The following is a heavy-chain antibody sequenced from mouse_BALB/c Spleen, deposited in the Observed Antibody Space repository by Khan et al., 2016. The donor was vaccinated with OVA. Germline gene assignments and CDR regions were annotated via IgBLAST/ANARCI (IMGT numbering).Heavy chain of an antibody. V-gene: IGHV1S81*02. J-gene: IGHJ3*01. CDR1: GYTFTSYY. D-gene: IGHD1-1*02. CDR3: TRSGYGGFAY. Sequence: LVESGAELVKPGASVRLSCKSSGYTFTSYYLYWVKQRPGQGLEWIGDINPNNGGTNFNEKFKSKATLTVDKSSSTAYMQLSSLTSEDSAVYYCTRSGYGGFAYWGQGTLVTVSA. CDR2: INPNNGGT.